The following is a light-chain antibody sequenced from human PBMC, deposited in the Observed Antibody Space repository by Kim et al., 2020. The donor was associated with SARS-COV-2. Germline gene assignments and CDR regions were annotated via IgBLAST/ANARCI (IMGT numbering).Light chain of an antibody. J-gene: IGKJ1*01. CDR1: QSIDIY. CDR3: QLHVNYSTMT. Sequence: DTQMTQSPSTLSASVGDRVTITCRASQSIDIYLAWYQQKPGKAPKLLISEASTLQDGGPSRFSASGSGTEFTLTITSLQPDEFATYYCQLHVNYSTMTFGQGTKVDIK. CDR2: EAS. V-gene: IGKV1-5*03.